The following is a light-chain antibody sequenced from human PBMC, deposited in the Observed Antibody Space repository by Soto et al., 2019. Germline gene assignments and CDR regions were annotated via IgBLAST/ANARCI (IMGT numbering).Light chain of an antibody. V-gene: IGKV1-39*01. J-gene: IGKJ2*01. Sequence: DMQMTQSPSSLSASVGDRATITCRPSQTIDHCMNWYQHKPGKAPKLLIYGASTLQSGVSARFTGSAAGTDFTLTIDNLQAEDFATYYCQQAYTIPFAFGQGTKLEI. CDR1: QTIDHC. CDR2: GAS. CDR3: QQAYTIPFA.